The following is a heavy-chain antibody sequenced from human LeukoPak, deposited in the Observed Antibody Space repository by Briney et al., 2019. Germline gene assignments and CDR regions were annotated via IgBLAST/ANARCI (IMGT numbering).Heavy chain of an antibody. V-gene: IGHV3-53*05. CDR3: AKDQGGYIYGCDY. J-gene: IGHJ4*02. Sequence: GGSLRLPCAASGFTVSINYMTWVRQAPGKGLDWVSSIYSGGNTYYADSVKGRFTISRDNSKNTLYLQMNSLRIEDTALYYCAKDQGGYIYGCDYWGQGNLVSVSS. D-gene: IGHD5-18*01. CDR1: GFTVSINY. CDR2: IYSGGNT.